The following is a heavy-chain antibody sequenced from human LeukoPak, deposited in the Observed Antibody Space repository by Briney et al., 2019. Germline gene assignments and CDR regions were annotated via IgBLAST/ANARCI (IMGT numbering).Heavy chain of an antibody. CDR1: GFTVSSNY. V-gene: IGHV3-66*01. CDR2: IYSGGST. Sequence: PGGSLRLSCAASGFTVSSNYMGWVRQAPGKGLEWVSVIYSGGSTYYADSVKGRFTISRDNSKNTLYLQMNSLRAEDTAVYYCARGYCGGDCYPPLFDYWGQGTLVTVSS. D-gene: IGHD2-21*02. CDR3: ARGYCGGDCYPPLFDY. J-gene: IGHJ4*02.